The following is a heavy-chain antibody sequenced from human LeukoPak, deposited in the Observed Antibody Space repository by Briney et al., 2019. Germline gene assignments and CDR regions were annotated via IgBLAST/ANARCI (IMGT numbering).Heavy chain of an antibody. Sequence: GGSLRLSCAASGFTFSSYSMNWVRQAPGKGLEWVSAISGSGGSTYYADSVKGRFTISRDNSKNTLYLQMNSLRAEDTAVYYCAKGRYDFWSGYYYFDYWGQGTLVTVSS. CDR3: AKGRYDFWSGYYYFDY. D-gene: IGHD3-3*01. CDR2: ISGSGGST. CDR1: GFTFSSYS. V-gene: IGHV3-23*01. J-gene: IGHJ4*02.